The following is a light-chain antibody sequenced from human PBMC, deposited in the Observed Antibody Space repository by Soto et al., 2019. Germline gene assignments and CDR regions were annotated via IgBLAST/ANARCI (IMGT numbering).Light chain of an antibody. CDR3: QQLDSYPLT. CDR2: AVF. Sequence: DIQLTQSPSFLFASVGDRVTITCRASQDISNFLAWFQQKPGRAPKLLIYAVFTLQSGVPSRFSGSGSGAEFTLTISSLQPEDFATYYCQQLDSYPLTFGGGTKVDIK. CDR1: QDISNF. V-gene: IGKV1-9*01. J-gene: IGKJ4*01.